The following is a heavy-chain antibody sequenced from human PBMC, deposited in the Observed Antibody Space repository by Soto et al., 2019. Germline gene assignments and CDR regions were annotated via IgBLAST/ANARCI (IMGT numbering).Heavy chain of an antibody. CDR2: IYHSGST. V-gene: IGHV4-30-2*01. Sequence: SETLSLTCAVSGGSISSGGYSWSWIRQPPGKGLEWIGYIYHSGSTYYNPSLKSRVTISVDRSKNQFSLKLSSVTAADTAVYYCARGHPFGRWGQGTLVTVSA. CDR3: ARGHPFGR. J-gene: IGHJ4*02. D-gene: IGHD3-3*01. CDR1: GGSISSGGYS.